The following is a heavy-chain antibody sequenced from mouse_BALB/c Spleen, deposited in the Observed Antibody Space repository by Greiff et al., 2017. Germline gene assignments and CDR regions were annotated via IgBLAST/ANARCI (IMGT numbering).Heavy chain of an antibody. CDR1: GFSLTSYG. D-gene: IGHD1-2*01. CDR2: IWSGGST. V-gene: IGHV2-2*02. J-gene: IGHJ4*01. CDR3: ARKLRLLYYYAMDY. Sequence: VQLQQSGPGLVQPSQSLSITCTVSGFSLTSYGVHWVRQSPGKGLEWLGVIWSGGSTDYNAAFISRLSISKDNSKSHVFFKMNSLQANDTAIYYCARKLRLLYYYAMDYWGQGTSVTVSS.